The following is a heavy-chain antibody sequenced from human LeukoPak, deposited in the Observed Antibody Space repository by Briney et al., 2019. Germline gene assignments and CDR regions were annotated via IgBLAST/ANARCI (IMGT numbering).Heavy chain of an antibody. V-gene: IGHV3-23*01. CDR1: GFTFSSYA. J-gene: IGHJ4*02. D-gene: IGHD6-6*01. CDR2: ISGSGGST. Sequence: GGSLRLSCAASGFTFSSYAMSWVRQAPGKGLEWVSAISGSGGSTYYADSVKGRFTISRDNSKKTLYLQMNSLRVEDTAVYSCASSTLSGTARSFDYWGQGTLVTVSS. CDR3: ASSTLSGTARSFDY.